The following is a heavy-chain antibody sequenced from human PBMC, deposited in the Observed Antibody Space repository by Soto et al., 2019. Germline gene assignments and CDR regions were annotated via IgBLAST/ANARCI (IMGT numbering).Heavy chain of an antibody. CDR2: FDPEDGET. D-gene: IGHD6-13*01. Sequence: ASVKVSCKVSGYTLTELSMHWVRQAPGKGLEWMGGFDPEDGETIYAQKFQGRVTMTEDTSTDTAYMELSSLRSEDTAVYYCAGRIAAAGTPNYYYGMDVWGQGTTVTVSS. CDR1: GYTLTELS. V-gene: IGHV1-24*01. J-gene: IGHJ6*02. CDR3: AGRIAAAGTPNYYYGMDV.